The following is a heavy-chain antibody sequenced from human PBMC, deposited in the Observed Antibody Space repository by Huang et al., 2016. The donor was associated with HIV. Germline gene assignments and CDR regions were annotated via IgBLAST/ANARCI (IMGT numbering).Heavy chain of an antibody. Sequence: EVQLVESGGDLVQPGGSLRLSCAASGFLFNSYSMNWVRQAPGKGLEWVSYISMGSTTIYYADAVKGRFTSSRDNAKNSLYLQMNSLRAEDTAVYYCARDGLRGRLMTRSLDYWGQGTLVTVSS. V-gene: IGHV3-48*01. D-gene: IGHD3-10*01. J-gene: IGHJ4*02. CDR1: GFLFNSYS. CDR3: ARDGLRGRLMTRSLDY. CDR2: ISMGSTTI.